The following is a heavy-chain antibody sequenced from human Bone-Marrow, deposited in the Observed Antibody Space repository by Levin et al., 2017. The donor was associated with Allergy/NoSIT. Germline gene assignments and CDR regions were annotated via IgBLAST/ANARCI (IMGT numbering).Heavy chain of an antibody. J-gene: IGHJ5*02. CDR3: ARETVAGTDNWFGP. CDR1: GRSISGGGYY. CDR2: LYTSGGT. D-gene: IGHD6-19*01. V-gene: IGHV4-61*02. Sequence: LRLSCTVSGRSISGGGYYWSWIRQSAGRGLEWIGRLYTSGGTKYNPSFASRVIISSDRSKNQFSLSLSSVTAADTAVYYCARETVAGTDNWFGPWGRGSLVIVSS.